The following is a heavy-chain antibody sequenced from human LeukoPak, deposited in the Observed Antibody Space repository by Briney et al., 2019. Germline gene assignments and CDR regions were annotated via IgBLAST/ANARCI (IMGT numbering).Heavy chain of an antibody. V-gene: IGHV3-23*01. CDR2: IDYAGGST. CDR3: AATRVCGGVLLRPNCLYFED. Sequence: GGSLRLSCAASGFTFNNYVMSWVRQAPGRGLEWVSGIDYAGGSTNYADSVQGRFTVSRDNAKNTLYLQMNSLRAEHTAIYYCAATRVCGGVLLRPNCLYFEDWGQGTLVTVSS. D-gene: IGHD3-10*01. CDR1: GFTFNNYV. J-gene: IGHJ4*02.